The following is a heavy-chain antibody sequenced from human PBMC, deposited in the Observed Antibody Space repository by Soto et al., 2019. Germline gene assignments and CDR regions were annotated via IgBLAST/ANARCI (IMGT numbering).Heavy chain of an antibody. Sequence: GGSLRLSCAASGFIFSNYDIHWVRQASGKGLEWVALISYDGGNEDYADSVKGRFAISRDNSENTLYLQLNRLRVEDTAIYYCVKGLYCLGGACYHFPYAYFEIWGQGTMVT. D-gene: IGHD2-8*02. CDR3: VKGLYCLGGACYHFPYAYFEI. CDR2: ISYDGGNE. CDR1: GFIFSNYD. V-gene: IGHV3-30*18. J-gene: IGHJ3*02.